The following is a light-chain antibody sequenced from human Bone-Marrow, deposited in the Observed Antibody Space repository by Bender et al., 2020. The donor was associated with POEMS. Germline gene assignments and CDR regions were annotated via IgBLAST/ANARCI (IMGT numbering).Light chain of an antibody. CDR3: QTVDTSDNVV. J-gene: IGLJ2*01. CDR2: KDI. V-gene: IGLV3-25*03. CDR1: ALPIQY. Sequence: SYELTQPPSVSVSPGQTARITCSGDALPIQYTYWYQQKPGQAPLLIIYKDIERPSGIPERFSGSSSGTIVTLTITGVQAEDEADYYCQTVDTSDNVVFGGGTKLTV.